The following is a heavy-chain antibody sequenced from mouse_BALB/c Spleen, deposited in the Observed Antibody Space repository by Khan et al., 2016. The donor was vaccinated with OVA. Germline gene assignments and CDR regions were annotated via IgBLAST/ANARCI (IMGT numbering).Heavy chain of an antibody. CDR2: ISTYYGDS. CDR1: GYIFTDFS. D-gene: IGHD2-1*01. Sequence: QVQLQQSGAELVRPGVSVKISCKGSGYIFTDFSMHWVKRSHAKSLEWIGVISTYYGDSIYNQNFKDKATLTVEKSSSTAYMELARLTSEDSAIYYGARGSGKYRFAYWGQGTLVTVSA. CDR3: ARGSGKYRFAY. V-gene: IGHV1S137*01. J-gene: IGHJ3*01.